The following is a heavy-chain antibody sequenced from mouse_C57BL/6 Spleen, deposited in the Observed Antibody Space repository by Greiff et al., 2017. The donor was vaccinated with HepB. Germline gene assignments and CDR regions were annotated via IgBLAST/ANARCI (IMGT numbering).Heavy chain of an antibody. CDR3: ARRRSNYYYAMDY. CDR1: GFTFSDYG. V-gene: IGHV5-17*01. Sequence: EVQLKESGGGLVKPGGSLKLSCAASGFTFSDYGMHWVRQAPEKGLEWVAYISSGSSTIYYADTVKGRFTISRDNAKNTLFLQMTSLRSEDTAMYYCARRRSNYYYAMDYWGQGTSVTVSS. D-gene: IGHD2-5*01. J-gene: IGHJ4*01. CDR2: ISSGSSTI.